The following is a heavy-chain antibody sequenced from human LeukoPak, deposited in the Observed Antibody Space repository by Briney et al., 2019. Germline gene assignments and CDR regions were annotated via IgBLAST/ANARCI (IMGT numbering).Heavy chain of an antibody. J-gene: IGHJ4*02. V-gene: IGHV3-21*01. CDR1: GFTFSSYS. CDR3: ARDQRDYGDYNFDY. Sequence: GGSLRLSRAASGFTFSSYSMNWVRQAPGKGLEWVSSISSSSSYIYYADSVKGRFTISRDNAKSSLYLQMNSLRAEDTAVYYCARDQRDYGDYNFDYWGQGILVTVSS. CDR2: ISSSSSYI. D-gene: IGHD4-17*01.